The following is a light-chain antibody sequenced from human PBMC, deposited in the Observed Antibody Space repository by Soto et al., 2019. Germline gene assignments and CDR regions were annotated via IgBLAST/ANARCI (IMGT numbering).Light chain of an antibody. CDR3: QTWGTGMV. V-gene: IGLV4-69*01. CDR1: SGHSSYA. CDR2: INSDGSH. Sequence: QSVLTQSPSASASLGASVKLTCTLSSGHSSYAIAWHQQQPEKGPRYLMKINSDGSHYKGDGIPDRFSGSSSGAERYLTISSLQSEDEADYYCQTWGTGMVFGGGTKVTVL. J-gene: IGLJ2*01.